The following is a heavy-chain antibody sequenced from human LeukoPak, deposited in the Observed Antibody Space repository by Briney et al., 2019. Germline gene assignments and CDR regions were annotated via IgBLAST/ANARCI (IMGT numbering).Heavy chain of an antibody. CDR2: ISTTGDYT. D-gene: IGHD5-24*01. J-gene: IGHJ4*02. Sequence: PGGSLRLSCVGSGFSFSTYDMGWVRQTPGKGLEWVSAISTTGDYTEDADSVKGRFTISRDNSQNTLFLQTHSLRAEDTAVYYCAKKPATIKFPFDIWGQGTLVTVSP. CDR3: AKKPATIKFPFDI. V-gene: IGHV3-23*01. CDR1: GFSFSTYD.